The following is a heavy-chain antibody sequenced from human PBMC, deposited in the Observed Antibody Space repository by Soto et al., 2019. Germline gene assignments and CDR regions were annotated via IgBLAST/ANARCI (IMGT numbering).Heavy chain of an antibody. CDR3: ARIELRLLEWLLQEFDY. CDR1: GFTFSSYW. Sequence: QTGGSLRLSCAASGFTFSSYWMSWVRQAPGKGLEWVANIKQDGSEKSYVDSVKGRFTISRDNAKNSLYLQMDSLRAEDTAVYYCARIELRLLEWLLQEFDYWGQGTLVTVSS. CDR2: IKQDGSEK. D-gene: IGHD3-3*01. V-gene: IGHV3-7*01. J-gene: IGHJ4*02.